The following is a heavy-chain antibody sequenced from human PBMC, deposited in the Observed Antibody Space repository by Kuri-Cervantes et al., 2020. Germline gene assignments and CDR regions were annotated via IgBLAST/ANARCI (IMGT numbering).Heavy chain of an antibody. V-gene: IGHV3-7*03. CDR1: GLTFSRYW. D-gene: IGHD3-22*01. CDR3: AKASSGSNPRVCYFDY. Sequence: GESLKISCAASGLTFSRYWMSWVRQAPGKGLEWVANIKQDGSEKYYVDSVKGRFTISRDNAKNSLYLQMHSLRAEDTALYYCAKASSGSNPRVCYFDYWGQGTLVTSPQ. J-gene: IGHJ4*02. CDR2: IKQDGSEK.